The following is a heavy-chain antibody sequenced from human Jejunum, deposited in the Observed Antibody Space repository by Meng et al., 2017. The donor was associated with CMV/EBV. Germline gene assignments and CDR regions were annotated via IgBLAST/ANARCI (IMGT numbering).Heavy chain of an antibody. Sequence: QESGAGLVKPSETLSLTCTVSDGSISTSSCYWGWISQPPGKGLEWIGSIYYSGTTYYNPSLKSRVTISIDTSKKQFSLRLSSVTAADMAVYYCARDYNFWSAPAFDYWGQGTLVTVSS. CDR2: IYYSGTT. V-gene: IGHV4-39*07. J-gene: IGHJ4*02. CDR3: ARDYNFWSAPAFDY. D-gene: IGHD3-3*01. CDR1: DGSISTSSCY.